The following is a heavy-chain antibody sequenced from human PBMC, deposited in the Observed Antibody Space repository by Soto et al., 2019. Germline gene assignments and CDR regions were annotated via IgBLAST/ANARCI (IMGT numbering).Heavy chain of an antibody. V-gene: IGHV3-9*01. CDR3: AKDKGGNYYYYYYMDV. Sequence: EVQLVESGGGLVQPGRSLRLSCAASGFTFDDYAMHWVRRAPGKGLEWVSGISWNSGSIGYADSVKGRFTISRDNAKNSLYLQMNSLRAEDTALYYCAKDKGGNYYYYYYMDVWGKGTTVTVSS. CDR1: GFTFDDYA. CDR2: ISWNSGSI. J-gene: IGHJ6*03.